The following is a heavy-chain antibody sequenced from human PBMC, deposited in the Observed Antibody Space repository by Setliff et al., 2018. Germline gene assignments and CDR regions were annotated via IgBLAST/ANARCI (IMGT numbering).Heavy chain of an antibody. D-gene: IGHD3-10*01. CDR2: IYTSGLT. CDR1: DGSISSYF. V-gene: IGHV4-4*07. J-gene: IGHJ4*02. CDR3: ARVRMVQGYYEFDY. Sequence: TSETLSLTCTVSDGSISSYFWSWIRQPAGKGLEWIGRIYTSGLTNYNPSLKSRVTISIDTSKNQFSLKLTSVTAADTAVYYCARVRMVQGYYEFDYWGQGTLVTVSS.